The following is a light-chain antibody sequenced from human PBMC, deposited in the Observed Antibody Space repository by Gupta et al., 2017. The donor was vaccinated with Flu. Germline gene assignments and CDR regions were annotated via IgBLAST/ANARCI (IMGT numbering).Light chain of an antibody. CDR2: EVT. Sequence: QSALTQPASVSGSPGQSITVSCTGTTSDIGAYNYVSWYQQHPGKAPKLLMYEVTHRPSGVSNRFSGSKSGNTASLTISGLQAEDEADYFCSSYSGSITLLFGGGTKLTVL. CDR1: TSDIGAYNY. V-gene: IGLV2-14*01. J-gene: IGLJ2*01. CDR3: SSYSGSITLL.